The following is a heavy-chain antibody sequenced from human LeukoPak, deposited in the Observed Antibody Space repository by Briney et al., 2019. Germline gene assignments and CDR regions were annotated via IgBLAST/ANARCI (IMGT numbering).Heavy chain of an antibody. CDR3: ARGIVVVVAATQDY. CDR2: INPNSGGT. V-gene: IGHV1-2*02. J-gene: IGHJ4*02. Sequence: GASVKVSCKASGYTFTCYYMHWVRQAPGQGLEWMGWINPNSGGTNYAQKFQGRVTMTRDTSISTAYMELSRLRSDDTAVYYCARGIVVVVAATQDYWGQGTLVTVSS. D-gene: IGHD2-15*01. CDR1: GYTFTCYY.